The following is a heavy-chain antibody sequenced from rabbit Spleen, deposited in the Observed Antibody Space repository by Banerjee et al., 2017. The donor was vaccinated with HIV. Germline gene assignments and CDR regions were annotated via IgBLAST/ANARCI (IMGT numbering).Heavy chain of an antibody. D-gene: IGHD4-1*01. CDR1: GFSFSSRYY. Sequence: QSLEESGGDLVKPGASLTLTCTASGFSFSSRYYISWVRQAPGKGLEWIACIYTGSSGSTYYASWATGRFTISKTSSTTVTLQMTSLTAADTATYFCARETSSGWGVVSYYFNLWGQGTLVTVS. CDR2: IYTGSSGST. CDR3: ARETSSGWGVVSYYFNL. V-gene: IGHV1S40*01. J-gene: IGHJ4*01.